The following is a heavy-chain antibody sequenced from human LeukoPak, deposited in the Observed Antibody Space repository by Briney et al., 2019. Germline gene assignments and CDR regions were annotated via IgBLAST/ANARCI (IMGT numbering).Heavy chain of an antibody. J-gene: IGHJ4*02. CDR1: GFTFSTYW. V-gene: IGHV3-7*03. D-gene: IGHD1-26*01. Sequence: GGSLRLSCAASGFTFSTYWMSWVRQAPGKGLEWVASIKQDESEKYYVDSVKGRFTTSRDNAKSSLYLQMNALRGEDTAVYYCARLVGDVTTWDCWGQGTLVTVSS. CDR2: IKQDESEK. CDR3: ARLVGDVTTWDC.